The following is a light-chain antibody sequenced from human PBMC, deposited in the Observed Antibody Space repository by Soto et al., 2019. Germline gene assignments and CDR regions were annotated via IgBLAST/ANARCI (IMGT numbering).Light chain of an antibody. V-gene: IGLV2-8*01. CDR1: SSDVGAYNY. J-gene: IGLJ1*01. CDR3: ASHAGSNAV. Sequence: QSALTQPPSASGSPGQSVTIPCTGTSSDVGAYNYVSWYQQHPGKAPKLVIYEVSKRPSGVPDRFSGSKSGNTASLTVSGLQGEDDADYYCASHAGSNAVFATGTKVTVL. CDR2: EVS.